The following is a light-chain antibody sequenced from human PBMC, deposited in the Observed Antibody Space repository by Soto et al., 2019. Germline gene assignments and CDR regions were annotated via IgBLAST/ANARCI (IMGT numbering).Light chain of an antibody. CDR1: QSTTNNY. CDR2: GAS. CDR3: QQYGNSRT. Sequence: EIVLTQSPGTLSLSPVERATLSCMTSQSTTNNYLAWYQQKPVQAPRLLIYGASSRATGIPDRFSGSGSGTDFTLTISRLEPEDSAVYYCQQYGNSRTFGQGTKV. J-gene: IGKJ1*01. V-gene: IGKV3-20*01.